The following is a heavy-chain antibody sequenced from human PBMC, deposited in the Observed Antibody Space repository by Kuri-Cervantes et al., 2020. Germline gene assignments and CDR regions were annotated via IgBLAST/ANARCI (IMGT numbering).Heavy chain of an antibody. CDR3: VRNVHY. V-gene: IGHV3-11*04. D-gene: IGHD2-8*01. J-gene: IGHJ4*02. CDR1: GFTFSDYY. CDR2: IDSSGATK. Sequence: GGSLRLSCAASGFTFSDYYMSWIRQAPGKGLEWVSNIDSSGATKYYSDSVKGRFTVSRDNAKNSLYLQMNSLRADDMALYYCVRNVHYWGLGTLVTVSS.